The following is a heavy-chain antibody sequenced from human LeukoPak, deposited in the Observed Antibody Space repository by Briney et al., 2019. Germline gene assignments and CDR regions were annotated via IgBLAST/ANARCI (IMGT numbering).Heavy chain of an antibody. CDR2: ISGSSGMI. J-gene: IGHJ6*02. Sequence: GRSLRLSCAASGFTFSAYSMNWVRQAPGKGLEWVAYISGSSGMIYYADSVRGRFTISRDNAKNSLCLQMNSLRDEDTAVYYCARYFGDPQGMDVWGQGTTVTVTS. CDR3: ARYFGDPQGMDV. D-gene: IGHD3-10*01. CDR1: GFTFSAYS. V-gene: IGHV3-48*02.